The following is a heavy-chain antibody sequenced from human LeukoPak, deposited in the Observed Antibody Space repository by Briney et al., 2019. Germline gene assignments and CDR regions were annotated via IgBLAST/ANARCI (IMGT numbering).Heavy chain of an antibody. D-gene: IGHD4-17*01. V-gene: IGHV4-30-2*01. CDR1: GGSISSGAYS. CDR2: IYHTGSM. J-gene: IGHJ6*02. Sequence: SEALSLPCAVSGGSISSGAYSWSWIRQPPGTGLEWIGNIYHTGSMYYNPSLKSRVIISVDRSKNQFSLKLSSVTAADTAVYYCARGDYAYYYYAMDVWGQGTTVTVSS. CDR3: ARGDYAYYYYAMDV.